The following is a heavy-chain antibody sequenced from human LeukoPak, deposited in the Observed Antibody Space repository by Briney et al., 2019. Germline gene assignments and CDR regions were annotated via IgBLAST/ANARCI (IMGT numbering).Heavy chain of an antibody. CDR3: AGSPGTGDSSGYYYCSFDY. Sequence: SVKVSCKASGGTFSSYAISWVRQAPGQGLEWMGGIIPIFGTANYAQKFQGRVTITADESTSTAYMELSSLRSEDTAVYYCAGSPGTGDSSGYYYCSFDYWGQGTLVTVSS. D-gene: IGHD3-22*01. CDR1: GGTFSSYA. V-gene: IGHV1-69*01. CDR2: IIPIFGTA. J-gene: IGHJ4*02.